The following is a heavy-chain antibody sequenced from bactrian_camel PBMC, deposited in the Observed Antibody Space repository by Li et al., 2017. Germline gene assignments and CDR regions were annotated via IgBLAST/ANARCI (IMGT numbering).Heavy chain of an antibody. Sequence: DVQLVESGGGLVQPGGSLRLSCAASGFTFRSYAMSWVRQVPGKGLEWVSQIKSDASATYYADSVKGRFTISRDNSENTVYLTMNSPNSEDTAAYYCVRVDLIATMFEKWDWGQGTQVTVS. J-gene: IGHJ4*01. V-gene: IGHV3S35*01. CDR1: GFTFRSYA. CDR2: IKSDASAT. D-gene: IGHD4*01. CDR3: VRVDLIATMFEKWD.